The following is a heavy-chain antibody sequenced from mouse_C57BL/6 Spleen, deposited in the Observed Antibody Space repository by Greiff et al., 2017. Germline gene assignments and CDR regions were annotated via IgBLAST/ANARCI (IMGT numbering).Heavy chain of an antibody. Sequence: VKLQESGAELVRPGASVTLSCKASGYTFTDYEMHWVKQTPVHGLEWIGAIDPETGGTAYNQKFKGKAILTADKSSSTAYMELRSLTSEDSAVYYCTRCPYFDYWGQGTTLTVSS. CDR3: TRCPYFDY. V-gene: IGHV1-15*01. J-gene: IGHJ2*01. CDR1: GYTFTDYE. CDR2: IDPETGGT.